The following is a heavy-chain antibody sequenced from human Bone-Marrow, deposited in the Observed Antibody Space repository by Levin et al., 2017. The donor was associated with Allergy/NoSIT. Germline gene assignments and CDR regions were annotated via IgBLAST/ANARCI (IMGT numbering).Heavy chain of an antibody. CDR1: EFTFSDYA. CDR3: ARDRRIVIPFY. Sequence: GESLKISCAASEFTFSDYAMSWVRQAPGKGLEWVSAISGTGYTTYYADSVKGRFTISRDNSKNTVYLQMNSLRAEDTAIYYCARDRRIVIPFYWGQGTLVTVSS. D-gene: IGHD3-16*01. CDR2: ISGTGYTT. J-gene: IGHJ4*02. V-gene: IGHV3-23*01.